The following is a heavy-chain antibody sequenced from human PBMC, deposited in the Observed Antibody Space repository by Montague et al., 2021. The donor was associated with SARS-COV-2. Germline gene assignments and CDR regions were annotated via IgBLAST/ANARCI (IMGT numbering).Heavy chain of an antibody. CDR3: ARVHFVSSGWYPDAFDI. CDR1: GGSINSGGYY. Sequence: TLSLTCTVSGGSINSGGYYWSWIRQHPGKGLEWIGYIYYSGSTYYNPSLKSRLTISVDTSKNQFSLKLSSVTAADTAVYYCARVHFVSSGWYPDAFDIWGQGQWSPSLQ. J-gene: IGHJ3*02. V-gene: IGHV4-31*03. D-gene: IGHD6-19*01. CDR2: IYYSGST.